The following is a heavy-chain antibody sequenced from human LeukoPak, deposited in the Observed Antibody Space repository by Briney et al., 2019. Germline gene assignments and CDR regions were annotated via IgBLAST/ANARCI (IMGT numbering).Heavy chain of an antibody. CDR3: ARSPSPYSSGWYFDY. Sequence: SQTLSLTCAISGDSFSINSAAWNWIRQSPSRGLEWLGRTYQRSKWYNDYAVSAKSRITINPDISKNQFSLQLNSVTPEDTAVYYCARSPSPYSSGWYFDYWGQGTLVTVSS. CDR1: GDSFSINSAA. J-gene: IGHJ4*02. CDR2: TYQRSKWYN. V-gene: IGHV6-1*01. D-gene: IGHD6-19*01.